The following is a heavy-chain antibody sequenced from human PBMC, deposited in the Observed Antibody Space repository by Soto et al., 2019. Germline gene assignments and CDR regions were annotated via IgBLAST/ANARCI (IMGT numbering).Heavy chain of an antibody. CDR2: ISAYNGNT. CDR3: ATSRGGYSYGIWSYYGMDV. D-gene: IGHD5-18*01. Sequence: ASVKVSCKASGYTFTSYGISWVRQAPGQGLEWMGWISAYNGNTNYAQKLQGRVTMTTDTSTSTAYMELRSLRSEDTAVYYCATSRGGYSYGIWSYYGMDVWGQGTTVTVSS. V-gene: IGHV1-18*01. CDR1: GYTFTSYG. J-gene: IGHJ6*02.